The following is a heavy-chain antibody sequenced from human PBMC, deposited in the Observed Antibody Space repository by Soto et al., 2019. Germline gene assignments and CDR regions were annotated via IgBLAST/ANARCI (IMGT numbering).Heavy chain of an antibody. CDR1: GGTFSSYA. V-gene: IGHV1-69*01. CDR2: IIPIFGTA. J-gene: IGHJ6*02. CDR3: ARAGGDYGDYYYYYGMDV. Sequence: QVQLVQSGAEVKKPGSSVKVSCKASGGTFSSYAISWVRQAPGQGLEWMGGIIPIFGTANYAQKFLGRVTITADESTSTAYMELSSLRSEDTAVYYCARAGGDYGDYYYYYGMDVWGQGTTVTVSS. D-gene: IGHD4-17*01.